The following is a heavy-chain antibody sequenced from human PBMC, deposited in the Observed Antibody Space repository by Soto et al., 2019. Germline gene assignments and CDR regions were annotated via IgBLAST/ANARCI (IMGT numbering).Heavy chain of an antibody. Sequence: EVQLVESGGGLVKPGGSLRLSCAASGFSFSNYGMNWVRQAPGKGLEWVSSISSSSSYISYADSVKGRFTISRDNAKNSVYLQMNSLRAEDTXXYYXXXXXXTSTSCYVVWFDPWGQGTLVTVSS. J-gene: IGHJ5*02. CDR3: XXXXXTSTSCYVVWFDP. V-gene: IGHV3-21*01. D-gene: IGHD2-2*01. CDR1: GFSFSNYG. CDR2: ISSSSSYI.